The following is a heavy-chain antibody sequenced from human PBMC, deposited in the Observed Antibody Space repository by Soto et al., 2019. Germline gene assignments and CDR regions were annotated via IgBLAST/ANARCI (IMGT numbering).Heavy chain of an antibody. CDR2: ISAYNGNT. Sequence: ASVKVSCKGSGSTFTSYGISWVRQAPGQGLEWMGWISAYNGNTNYAQKLQGRVTMTTDTSTSTAYMELRSLRSDDTAVYYCARLPIWWSYRGPYYFDYWSQGTLVTVSS. CDR1: GSTFTSYG. J-gene: IGHJ4*02. V-gene: IGHV1-18*01. CDR3: ARLPIWWSYRGPYYFDY. D-gene: IGHD3-16*02.